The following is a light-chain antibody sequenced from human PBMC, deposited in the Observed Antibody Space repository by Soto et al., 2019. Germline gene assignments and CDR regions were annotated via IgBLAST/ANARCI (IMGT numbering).Light chain of an antibody. V-gene: IGLV2-11*01. CDR1: SSDVRGYNY. CDR3: CSYAGSYTLYV. Sequence: QSVLTQPRSVSGSPGQSVTISCTGTSSDVRGYNYVSWYQQHPGKAPKLMIYDVSKRPSGVPDRFSGSKSGNTASLTISGLQAEDEADYDCCSYAGSYTLYVFGTGTKVTVL. J-gene: IGLJ1*01. CDR2: DVS.